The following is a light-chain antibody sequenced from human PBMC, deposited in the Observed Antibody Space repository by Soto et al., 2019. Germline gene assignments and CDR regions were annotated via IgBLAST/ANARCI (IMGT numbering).Light chain of an antibody. CDR2: SQD. CDR1: RSNIGSNY. J-gene: IGLJ2*01. V-gene: IGLV1-47*02. CDR3: AAWDASLSGVV. Sequence: QSVLRQPPSASGTPGQRVTISCSGSRSNIGSNYVYWYQQVPGTAPRLLIFSQDQRPSGVPDRFSASKSGTSASLAISGLRSEDEADYYCAAWDASLSGVVFGGGTKSPS.